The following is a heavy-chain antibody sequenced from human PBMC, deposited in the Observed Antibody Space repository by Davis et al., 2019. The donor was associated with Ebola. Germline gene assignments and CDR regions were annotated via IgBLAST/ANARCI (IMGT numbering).Heavy chain of an antibody. J-gene: IGHJ6*04. CDR3: ARGWLRAGLDV. CDR2: TYYKSKWYN. V-gene: IGHV6-1*01. CDR1: GDSVSGNNGA. Sequence: HSQTLSLTCAISGDSVSGNNGAWNWIRQSPSRGLEWLGRTYYKSKWYNDYAVSVKSRITINPDTSKNQFSLQLNSVTSEDTALYYCARGWLRAGLDVWGEGTTVTVPS. D-gene: IGHD5-18*01.